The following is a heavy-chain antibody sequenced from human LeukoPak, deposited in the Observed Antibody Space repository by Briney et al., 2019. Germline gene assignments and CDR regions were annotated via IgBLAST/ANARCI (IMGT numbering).Heavy chain of an antibody. Sequence: ASVEVSCRTSGYTFTSYGISWVRQAPGQGLEWMGWISGYDGNRNYALKFQGRVTMTTDTSTSTAYMELRNLRSDDTAVYYCARCDYVWGNYRYRPILYFDFWGQGTLVTVSS. V-gene: IGHV1-18*01. J-gene: IGHJ4*02. CDR1: GYTFTSYG. D-gene: IGHD3-16*02. CDR2: ISGYDGNR. CDR3: ARCDYVWGNYRYRPILYFDF.